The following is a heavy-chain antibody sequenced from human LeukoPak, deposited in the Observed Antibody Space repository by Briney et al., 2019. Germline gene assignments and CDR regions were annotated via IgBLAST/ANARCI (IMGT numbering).Heavy chain of an antibody. CDR3: ARVLAVAGTSWFDP. Sequence: SETLSLTCTVSGGSISSGGYYWSWIRQHPGKGLEWIGYIYYSGSTYYNPSLKSRVTLSVDTSKNQFSLKLSSVTAADTAVYYCARVLAVAGTSWFDPWGQGTLVTVSS. CDR2: IYYSGST. CDR1: GGSISSGGYY. V-gene: IGHV4-31*03. J-gene: IGHJ5*02. D-gene: IGHD6-19*01.